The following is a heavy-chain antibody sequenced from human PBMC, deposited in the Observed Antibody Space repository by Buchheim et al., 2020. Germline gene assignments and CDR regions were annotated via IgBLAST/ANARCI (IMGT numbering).Heavy chain of an antibody. CDR3: ARVDAGYYDSSGYYEASYISA. J-gene: IGHJ5*02. V-gene: IGHV4-4*02. CDR2: IYHSGST. CDR1: GGSISSSNW. D-gene: IGHD3-22*01. Sequence: QVQLQESGPGLVKPSGTLSLTCAVSGGSISSSNWWSWVRQPPGKGLEWIGEIYHSGSTNYNPSLKSRVTISVDKSKNQFSLKLSSVTAAGTAVYYCARVDAGYYDSSGYYEASYISAWGQGTL.